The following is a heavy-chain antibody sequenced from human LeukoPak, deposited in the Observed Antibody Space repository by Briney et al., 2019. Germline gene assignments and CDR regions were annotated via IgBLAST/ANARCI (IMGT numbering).Heavy chain of an antibody. V-gene: IGHV3-7*03. CDR3: ARELQWLVRGAFDI. J-gene: IGHJ3*02. CDR2: IKQDGSEK. Sequence: GGSLRLSCAASGFTFSSYWMSWVRQAPGKGLEWVANIKQDGSEKHYVDSVKGRFTISRDNAKNSLYLQMNSLRAEDTAVYYCARELQWLVRGAFDIWGQGTMVTVSS. D-gene: IGHD6-19*01. CDR1: GFTFSSYW.